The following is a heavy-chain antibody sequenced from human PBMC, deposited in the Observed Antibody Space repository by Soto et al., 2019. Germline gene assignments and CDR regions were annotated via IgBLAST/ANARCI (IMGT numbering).Heavy chain of an antibody. Sequence: ASVKVSCKASGYTFTSYDINWVRQATGQGLEWMGWMNPNSGNTGYAQKFQGRVTMTRNTSISTAYMELSSLRSEDTAVCYCASDILWFGERSYYYMDVCGKGTTSPSP. D-gene: IGHD3-10*01. CDR1: GYTFTSYD. CDR3: ASDILWFGERSYYYMDV. CDR2: MNPNSGNT. V-gene: IGHV1-8*01. J-gene: IGHJ6*03.